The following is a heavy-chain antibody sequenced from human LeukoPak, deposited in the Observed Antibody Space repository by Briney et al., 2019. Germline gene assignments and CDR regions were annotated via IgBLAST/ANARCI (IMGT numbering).Heavy chain of an antibody. CDR2: IRYDGSNK. Sequence: PGGSLRLSCAASGFTLSNYGMHWVRQAPGKGLEWVAFIRYDGSNKYYADSVKGRFTISRDNSKNTLYLQMNSLRAEDTAVYYCAKDSGYYYDSSGYFDYWGQGTLVTVSS. V-gene: IGHV3-30*02. CDR3: AKDSGYYYDSSGYFDY. J-gene: IGHJ4*02. CDR1: GFTLSNYG. D-gene: IGHD3-22*01.